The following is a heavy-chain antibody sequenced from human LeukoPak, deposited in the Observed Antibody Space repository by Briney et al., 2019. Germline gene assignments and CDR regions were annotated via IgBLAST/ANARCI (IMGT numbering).Heavy chain of an antibody. CDR1: GGSFSGYY. J-gene: IGHJ5*02. D-gene: IGHD6-13*01. Sequence: PSETLSLTCAVYGGSFSGYYWSWIRQPPGKGLEWIGEINHSGSTNYNPSLKSRVTISVDTSKNQFSLKLSSVTAADTAVYYCARVRNSSWLNWFDPWGQGTLVTVSS. V-gene: IGHV4-34*01. CDR2: INHSGST. CDR3: ARVRNSSWLNWFDP.